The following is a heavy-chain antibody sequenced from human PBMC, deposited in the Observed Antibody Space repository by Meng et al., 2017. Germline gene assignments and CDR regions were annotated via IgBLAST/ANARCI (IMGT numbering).Heavy chain of an antibody. CDR1: GGSFSGYY. Sequence: QVQQQQGGAGLLKPSGTLSLPCAVYGGSFSGYYWSWIRQPPGKGLEWIGEINHSGSTNYNPSLKSRVTISVDTSKNQFSLKLSSVTAADTAVYYCARGPLVHQYFDYWGQGTLVTVSS. J-gene: IGHJ4*02. CDR3: ARGPLVHQYFDY. CDR2: INHSGST. D-gene: IGHD6-13*01. V-gene: IGHV4-34*01.